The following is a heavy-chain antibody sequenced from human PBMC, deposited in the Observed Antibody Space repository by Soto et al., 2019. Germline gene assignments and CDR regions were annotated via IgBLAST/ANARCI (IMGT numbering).Heavy chain of an antibody. CDR1: GGSISSGGYY. Sequence: PSETLSLTCTVSGGSISSGGYYWSWIRQHPGKGLEWIGYIYYSGSTYYNPSLKSRVTISVDTSKNQFSLKLSSVTAADTAVYYCARWEGSSSWVIDYWGQGTLVTVSS. CDR3: ARWEGSSSWVIDY. J-gene: IGHJ4*02. D-gene: IGHD6-13*01. CDR2: IYYSGST. V-gene: IGHV4-31*03.